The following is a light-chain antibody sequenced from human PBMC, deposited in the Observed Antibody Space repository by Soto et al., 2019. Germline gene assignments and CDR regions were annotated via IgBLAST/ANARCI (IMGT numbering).Light chain of an antibody. J-gene: IGKJ5*01. CDR2: DAS. CDR3: QQRRNWPPIT. Sequence: EIVMTQSPATLSLSPGERATLSCWASQNVERYLAWYQQKPGQAPRLLIYDASNRATGIPARFSGSGSGTDFTLTISSLEPEDFAVYYCQQRRNWPPITFGQGTRLEIK. CDR1: QNVERY. V-gene: IGKV3-11*01.